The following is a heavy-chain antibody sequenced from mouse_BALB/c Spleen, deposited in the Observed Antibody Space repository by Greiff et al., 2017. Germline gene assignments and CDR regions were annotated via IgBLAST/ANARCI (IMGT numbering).Heavy chain of an antibody. CDR1: GYTFSSYW. J-gene: IGHJ2*01. Sequence: QVHVKQSGAELMKPGASVKISCKATGYTFSSYWIEWVKQRPGHGLEWIGEILPGSGSTNYNEKFKGKATFTADTSSNTAYMQLSSLTSEDSAVYYCARTITTVAVFDYWGQGTTLTVSS. V-gene: IGHV1-9*01. CDR2: ILPGSGST. D-gene: IGHD1-1*01. CDR3: ARTITTVAVFDY.